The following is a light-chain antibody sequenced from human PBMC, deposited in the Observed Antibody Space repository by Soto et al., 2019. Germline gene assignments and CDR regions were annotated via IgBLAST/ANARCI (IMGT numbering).Light chain of an antibody. J-gene: IGKJ5*01. CDR3: MQALQSLT. CDR2: DAS. CDR1: QSVSSY. Sequence: EIVLTQSPVTLSLSPGERATLSCRVSQSVSSYLAWYQQKPGPAPRLLIYDASSRATGIPDRFSGGGSGTDFTLKINRVEAEDVGTYYCMQALQSLTFGQGTRVEIK. V-gene: IGKV3-11*01.